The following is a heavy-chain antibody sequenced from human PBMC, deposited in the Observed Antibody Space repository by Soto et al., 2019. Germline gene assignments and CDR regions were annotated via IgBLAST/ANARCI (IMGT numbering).Heavy chain of an antibody. D-gene: IGHD2-2*01. Sequence: GESLKISCKGSGYSFTSYWIGWVRQMPGKGLEWMGIIYPGDSDTRYSPSFQGQVTISADKSISTAYLQWSSPKASDTAMYYCARSESVVPAFDAFDIWGQGTMVTVSS. CDR2: IYPGDSDT. CDR1: GYSFTSYW. CDR3: ARSESVVPAFDAFDI. V-gene: IGHV5-51*01. J-gene: IGHJ3*02.